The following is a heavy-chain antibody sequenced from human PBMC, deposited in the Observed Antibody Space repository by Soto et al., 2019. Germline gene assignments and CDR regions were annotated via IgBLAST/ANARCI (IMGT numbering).Heavy chain of an antibody. Sequence: QVQLQESGPGLVKPSETLSLTCTVSGGSISSYYWSWIRQPPGKGLEWIGYIYYSGSTNYNPSLKSRVTISVATSKTQSSLKLSSVTAADTAVYYCAREGVSSSWYYYYGMDVWGQGTTVTVSS. D-gene: IGHD6-13*01. CDR2: IYYSGST. CDR1: GGSISSYY. V-gene: IGHV4-59*01. CDR3: AREGVSSSWYYYYGMDV. J-gene: IGHJ6*02.